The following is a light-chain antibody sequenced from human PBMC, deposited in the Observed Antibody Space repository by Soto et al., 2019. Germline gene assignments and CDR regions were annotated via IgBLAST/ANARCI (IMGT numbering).Light chain of an antibody. Sequence: DIQMTLSPSTLSGSVGDRVTITCRASQTISSWLAWYQQKPGKAPKLLIYDASTLMSGVPSRFSGSGSGTEFTLTISSLQPGDFATYYCQQSETYPLTFGQGTRLEIK. CDR2: DAS. V-gene: IGKV1-5*01. J-gene: IGKJ5*01. CDR1: QTISSW. CDR3: QQSETYPLT.